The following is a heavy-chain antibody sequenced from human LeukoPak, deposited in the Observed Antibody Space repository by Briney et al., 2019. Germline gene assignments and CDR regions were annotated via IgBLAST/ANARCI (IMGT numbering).Heavy chain of an antibody. CDR3: ARAQLNYYDSSGYYYFDY. D-gene: IGHD3-22*01. V-gene: IGHV4-4*07. J-gene: IGHJ4*02. Sequence: SETPSLTCTVSGGSISSYYWSWIRQPAGKGLEWIGRIYTSGSTNYNPSLKSRVTMSVDTSKNQFSLKLSSVTAADTAVYYCARAQLNYYDSSGYYYFDYWGQGTLVTVSS. CDR1: GGSISSYY. CDR2: IYTSGST.